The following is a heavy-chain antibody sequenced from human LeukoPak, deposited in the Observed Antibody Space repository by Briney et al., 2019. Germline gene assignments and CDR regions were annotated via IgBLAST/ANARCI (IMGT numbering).Heavy chain of an antibody. CDR2: INDFGNFI. D-gene: IGHD2-2*01. Sequence: GGSLRLSCTGSAFNLRNNWMHWVRQVPGKGLEWVSCINDFGNFITYADSVKGRFTISKDNAKNTVYLQMNNLRAEDTAVYYCVSFYETYWGRGTLVTVSS. V-gene: IGHV3-74*03. CDR1: AFNLRNNW. CDR3: VSFYETY. J-gene: IGHJ4*02.